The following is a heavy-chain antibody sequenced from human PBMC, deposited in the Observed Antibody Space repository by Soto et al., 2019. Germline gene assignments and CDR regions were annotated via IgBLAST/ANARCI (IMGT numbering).Heavy chain of an antibody. J-gene: IGHJ4*02. D-gene: IGHD3-3*01. CDR3: ASSSDGIFGVVIYY. CDR2: IYYSGST. CDR1: GGSISSSSYY. V-gene: IGHV4-39*01. Sequence: SETRSLTCTVSGGSISSSSYYWGWIRQPPGKGLEWIGSIYYSGSTYYNPSLKSRVTISVDTSKNQFSLKLSSVTAADTAVYYCASSSDGIFGVVIYYWGQGTLVTVSS.